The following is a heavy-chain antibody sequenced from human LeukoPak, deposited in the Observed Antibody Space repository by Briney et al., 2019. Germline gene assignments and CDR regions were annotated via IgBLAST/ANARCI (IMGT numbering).Heavy chain of an antibody. Sequence: GGSLRLSCAASGFTFSSYAMHWVRQAPGKGLEWVAVISYDGSNKHYADSVKGRFTISRDNSKNTLYLQMNSLRAEDTAVYYCARDFSPRRYFDWLLDYWGQGTLVTVSS. CDR3: ARDFSPRRYFDWLLDY. J-gene: IGHJ4*02. CDR1: GFTFSSYA. V-gene: IGHV3-30-3*01. CDR2: ISYDGSNK. D-gene: IGHD3-9*01.